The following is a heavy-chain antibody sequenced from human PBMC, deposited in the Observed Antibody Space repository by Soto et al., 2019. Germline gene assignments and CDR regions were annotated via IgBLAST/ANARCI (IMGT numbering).Heavy chain of an antibody. CDR1: GYTFISYD. D-gene: IGHD5-12*01. CDR3: ARGDGYVFDC. Sequence: QVQLVQSGAEVKKPGASVKVSCKASGYTFISYDINWVRQATGQGLEWMGWMNPNTGDTGYAQKFQGRVTMTRNTTMTTANLELSSLRSDGTAVYFCARGDGYVFDCWGQGTRVTFSS. J-gene: IGHJ4*02. V-gene: IGHV1-8*01. CDR2: MNPNTGDT.